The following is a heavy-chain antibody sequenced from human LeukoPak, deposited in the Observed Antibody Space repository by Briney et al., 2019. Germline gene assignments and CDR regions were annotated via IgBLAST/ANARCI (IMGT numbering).Heavy chain of an antibody. CDR3: AGGKGSYYYYYMDV. D-gene: IGHD3-16*01. V-gene: IGHV1-69*13. J-gene: IGHJ6*03. CDR1: GGTFSSYA. Sequence: GASVKVSCKASGGTFSSYAISWVRQAPGQGLEWMGGIIPIFGTANYAQKFQGRVTITADESTSTAYMELSSLRSEDTAVYYCAGGKGSYYYYYMDVWGKGTTVTISS. CDR2: IIPIFGTA.